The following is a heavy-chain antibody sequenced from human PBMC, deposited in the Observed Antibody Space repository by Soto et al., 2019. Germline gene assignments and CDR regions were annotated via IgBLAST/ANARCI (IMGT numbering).Heavy chain of an antibody. CDR2: ISGSGGST. D-gene: IGHD2-2*01. CDR3: AKDGYCSSTSCYPPRFDP. V-gene: IGHV3-23*01. CDR1: GFTFSSYA. Sequence: GGSLRLSCAASGFTFSSYAMSWVRQAPGKGLEWVSAISGSGGSTYYADSVKGRFTISRDNSKNTLYLQMNSLRAEDTAVYYCAKDGYCSSTSCYPPRFDPWRQGTLVTVSS. J-gene: IGHJ5*02.